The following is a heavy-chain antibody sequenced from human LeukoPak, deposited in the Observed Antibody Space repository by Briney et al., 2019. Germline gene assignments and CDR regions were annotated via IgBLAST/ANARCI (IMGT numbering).Heavy chain of an antibody. CDR1: GFTFSSYW. D-gene: IGHD3-22*01. Sequence: GGSLRLSCAASGFTFSSYWMSWVRQAPGKGLEWVANIKQDGSEKYYVDSVKGRFTISRDNAKNSLYLQMNSLRAEDTAVYYCAKDLPYYYDSRWDYWGQGTLVTVSS. V-gene: IGHV3-7*01. CDR2: IKQDGSEK. CDR3: AKDLPYYYDSRWDY. J-gene: IGHJ4*02.